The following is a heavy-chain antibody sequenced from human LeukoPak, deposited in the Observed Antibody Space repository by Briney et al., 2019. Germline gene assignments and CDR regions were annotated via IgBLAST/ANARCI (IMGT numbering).Heavy chain of an antibody. D-gene: IGHD5-12*01. J-gene: IGHJ6*03. CDR3: ARGIVATIFYYYYYMDV. V-gene: IGHV4-4*02. CDR2: INHSGST. CDR1: GGSISSSNW. Sequence: SETLSLTCAVSGGSISSSNWWRWVRQPPGKGLEWIGEINHSGSTNYNPSLKSRVNISVDTSKNQYSPKLSSVTAADTAVYYCARGIVATIFYYYYYMDVWGKGTTVTVSS.